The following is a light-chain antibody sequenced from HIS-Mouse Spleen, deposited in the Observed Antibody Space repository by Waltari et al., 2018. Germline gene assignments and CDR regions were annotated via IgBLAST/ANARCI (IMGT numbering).Light chain of an antibody. CDR1: ALPKKY. V-gene: IGLV3-10*01. Sequence: SYELTQPPSVSVSPGQTARITCSGDALPKKYAYWYQQKSGQAPVPVIYEDSKRPYGIRERVSGSSSGTMATLTISGAQVEDEADYYCYSTDSSGNHRVFGGGTKLTVL. J-gene: IGLJ2*01. CDR3: YSTDSSGNHRV. CDR2: EDS.